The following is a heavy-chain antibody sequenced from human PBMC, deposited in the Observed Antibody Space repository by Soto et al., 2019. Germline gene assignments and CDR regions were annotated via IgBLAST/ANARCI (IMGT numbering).Heavy chain of an antibody. Sequence: SEPLSLTCTVSGGSISSGDYYWSWIRQPPGKGLEWIGYIYYSGSTFYNRSLKNGVTISLDTSKIQFSLKLSSVTAPDTAVYYCVRDGGHNWFDPWGQGTLVTVSS. V-gene: IGHV4-30-4*01. CDR3: VRDGGHNWFDP. CDR1: GGSISSGDYY. J-gene: IGHJ5*02. CDR2: IYYSGST. D-gene: IGHD3-10*01.